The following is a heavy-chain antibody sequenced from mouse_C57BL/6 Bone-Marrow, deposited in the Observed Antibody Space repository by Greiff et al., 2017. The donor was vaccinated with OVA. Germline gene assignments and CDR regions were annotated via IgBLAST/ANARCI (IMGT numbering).Heavy chain of an antibody. J-gene: IGHJ3*01. V-gene: IGHV1-50*01. D-gene: IGHD4-1*01. Sequence: VQLQHPGAELVKPGASVKLSCKASGYTFTSYWMQWVKQRPGQGLEWIGEIDPSDSYTNYNQKFKGKATLTVDTSSSTAYMQLSSLTSEDSAVYYCARKLPWFAYWGQGTLVTVSA. CDR3: ARKLPWFAY. CDR2: IDPSDSYT. CDR1: GYTFTSYW.